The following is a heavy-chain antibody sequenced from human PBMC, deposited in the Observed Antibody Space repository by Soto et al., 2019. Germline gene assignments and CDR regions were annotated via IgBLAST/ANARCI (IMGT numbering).Heavy chain of an antibody. V-gene: IGHV1-3*01. CDR2: INAGNGNT. Sequence: VSVKVSCNASGYTFTSSARHLVRQAPGQRLEWMGWINAGNGNTKYSQKFQGRVTITRDTSASTAYMELSSLRSEDTAVYYCARVRSLYGDYFGYWGQGTLVTVSS. D-gene: IGHD4-17*01. CDR1: GYTFTSSA. J-gene: IGHJ4*02. CDR3: ARVRSLYGDYFGY.